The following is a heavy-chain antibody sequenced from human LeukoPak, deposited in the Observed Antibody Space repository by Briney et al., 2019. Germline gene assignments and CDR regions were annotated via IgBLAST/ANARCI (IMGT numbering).Heavy chain of an antibody. J-gene: IGHJ6*02. CDR1: GYTFTGYY. D-gene: IGHD2-2*01. CDR2: INPNSGGT. Sequence: ASVKVSCKASGYTFTGYYMHWVRQAPGQGLEWMGWINPNSGGTNYAQKFQGRVTMTRDTSISTAYMELSRLRSDDTAVYYCARGGGVPAAPFYYYYGMDVWGQGTTVTVSS. V-gene: IGHV1-2*02. CDR3: ARGGGVPAAPFYYYYGMDV.